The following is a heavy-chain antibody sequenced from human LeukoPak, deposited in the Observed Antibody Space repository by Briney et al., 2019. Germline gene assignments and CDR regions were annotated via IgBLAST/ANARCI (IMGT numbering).Heavy chain of an antibody. V-gene: IGHV4-61*08. CDR3: ARRAAVAGPGAFDI. Sequence: SETLSLTCTVSGGSISSGDYYWSWIRQPPGKGLEWIGYIYYSGSTNYNPSLESRVTISVDTSKNQFSLKLSSVTAADTAVYYCARRAAVAGPGAFDIWGQGTMVTVSS. CDR1: GGSISSGDYY. CDR2: IYYSGST. D-gene: IGHD6-19*01. J-gene: IGHJ3*02.